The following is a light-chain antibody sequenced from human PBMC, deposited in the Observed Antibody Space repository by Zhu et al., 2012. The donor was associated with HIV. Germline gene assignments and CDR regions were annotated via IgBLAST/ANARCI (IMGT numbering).Light chain of an antibody. V-gene: IGKV1-5*03. CDR2: KAS. Sequence: DIQLTQSPSFLSASVGDRVTITCRASQSISSWLAWYQQKPGKAPKLLIYKASSLETGVPSRFSGSGSGTQFSLTISGLQPDDFATYYCQQYNSYPWTFGQGTNVEIK. CDR1: QSISSW. CDR3: QQYNSYPWT. J-gene: IGKJ1*01.